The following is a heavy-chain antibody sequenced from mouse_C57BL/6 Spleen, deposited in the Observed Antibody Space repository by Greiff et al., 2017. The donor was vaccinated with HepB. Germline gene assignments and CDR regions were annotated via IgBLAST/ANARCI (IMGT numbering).Heavy chain of an antibody. V-gene: IGHV1-81*01. Sequence: VHLVESGAELARPGASVKLSCKASGYTFTSYGISWVKQRTGQGLEWIGEIYPRSGNTYYNEKFKGKATLTADKSSSTAYMELRSLTSEDSAVYFCARGGSSGFFAYWGQGTLVTVSA. CDR3: ARGGSSGFFAY. D-gene: IGHD3-2*02. J-gene: IGHJ3*01. CDR2: IYPRSGNT. CDR1: GYTFTSYG.